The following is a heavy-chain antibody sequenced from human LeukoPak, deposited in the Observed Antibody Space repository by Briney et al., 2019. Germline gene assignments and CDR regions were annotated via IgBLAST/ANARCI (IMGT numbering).Heavy chain of an antibody. CDR3: ARVRGSGFCSGSGRAKDPGYYYYMDV. J-gene: IGHJ6*03. D-gene: IGHD2-15*01. CDR1: GFTFSGYY. CDR2: INPSGSTI. V-gene: IGHV3-11*01. Sequence: AGGSLRLSCEGSGFTFSGYYMSWIRQAPGKGLEWVSYINPSGSTIYYADSVKGRFTISRDNAKKSLDLQMYSLRAEDTAVYYCARVRGSGFCSGSGRAKDPGYYYYMDVWGKGTTVTVSS.